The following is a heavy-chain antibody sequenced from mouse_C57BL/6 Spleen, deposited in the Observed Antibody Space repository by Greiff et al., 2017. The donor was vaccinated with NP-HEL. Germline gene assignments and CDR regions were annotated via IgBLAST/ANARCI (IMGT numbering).Heavy chain of an antibody. Sequence: VQLQQSGAELVRPGTSVKVSCKASGYAFTNYLIEWVKQRPGQGLEWIGVINPGSGGTNYNEKFKGKATLTADKSSSTAYMQLSSLTSEDSAVYFCARHGSSPAWFAYWGQGTLVTVSA. CDR1: GYAFTNYL. CDR2: INPGSGGT. D-gene: IGHD1-1*01. V-gene: IGHV1-54*01. CDR3: ARHGSSPAWFAY. J-gene: IGHJ3*01.